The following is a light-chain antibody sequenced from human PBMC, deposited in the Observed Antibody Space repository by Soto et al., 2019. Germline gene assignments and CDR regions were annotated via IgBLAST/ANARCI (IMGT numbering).Light chain of an antibody. CDR3: TSYTTSSTWV. CDR1: SSDVGFYNY. V-gene: IGLV2-14*01. J-gene: IGLJ3*02. Sequence: QSVLTQPASVSGSPGQSITISCSGTSSDVGFYNYVSWFQQYPGKAPKLMIFEVTNRPSGVSDRFSGSKSDNTASLTISGPQADDEADYFCTSYTTSSTWVFGGGTKLTVL. CDR2: EVT.